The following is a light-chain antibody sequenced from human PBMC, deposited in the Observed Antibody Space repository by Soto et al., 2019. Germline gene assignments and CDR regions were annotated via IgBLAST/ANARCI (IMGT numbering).Light chain of an antibody. CDR1: SSNIGSNT. Sequence: QFVLTQPPSASGTPGQRVTISCSGSSSNIGSNTVNWYQQLPGTAPKLLIYSNNQRPSGVPDRFSGSKSGTSASLAISGLQSEDEADYYCAAWDDSLVFGGGTQLTVL. J-gene: IGLJ2*01. V-gene: IGLV1-44*01. CDR2: SNN. CDR3: AAWDDSLV.